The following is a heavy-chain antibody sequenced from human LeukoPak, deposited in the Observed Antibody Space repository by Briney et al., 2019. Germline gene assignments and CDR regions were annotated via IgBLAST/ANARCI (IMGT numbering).Heavy chain of an antibody. J-gene: IGHJ4*02. CDR2: ISGSGGST. D-gene: IGHD3-10*01. V-gene: IGHV3-23*01. CDR1: GFTFSIYA. CDR3: AKAVWFGELFGPVDY. Sequence: GGSLRLSCAASGFTFSIYAMSWVRQAPGKGLEWVSAISGSGGSTYYADSVKGRFTISRDNSKNTLYLQMNSLRAEDTAVYYCAKAVWFGELFGPVDYWGQGTLVTVSS.